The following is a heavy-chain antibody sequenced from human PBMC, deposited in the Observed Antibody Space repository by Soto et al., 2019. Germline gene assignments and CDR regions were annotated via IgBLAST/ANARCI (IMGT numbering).Heavy chain of an antibody. CDR2: ISSSGTFK. CDR3: ARDPPHGGTSSWDADS. Sequence: PGGSLRLSCEASGFIFTTNSINCVRQVPVKGLQWLSSISSSGTFKSYGDSVKGRFTISRDNAKNSLFLQMNNLSGEDTGLYYCARDPPHGGTSSWDADSWGPGTLVTVSS. D-gene: IGHD2-15*01. CDR1: GFIFTTNS. J-gene: IGHJ4*02. V-gene: IGHV3-21*01.